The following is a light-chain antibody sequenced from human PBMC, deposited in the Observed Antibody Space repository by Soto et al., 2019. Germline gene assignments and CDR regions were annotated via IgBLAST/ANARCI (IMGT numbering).Light chain of an antibody. Sequence: VLTQPPSVSGAPGQRVTISCTGSSSNIGAGYDVHWYQQLPGTAPKLLIYGNSNRPSGVPDRFFGSNSGTPASLAITGLQAEDEADYYCQSYDSSLKVFGTGTKVTVL. CDR1: SSNIGAGYD. CDR2: GNS. J-gene: IGLJ1*01. CDR3: QSYDSSLKV. V-gene: IGLV1-40*01.